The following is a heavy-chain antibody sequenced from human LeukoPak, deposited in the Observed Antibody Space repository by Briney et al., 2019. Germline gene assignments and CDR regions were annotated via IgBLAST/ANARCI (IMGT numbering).Heavy chain of an antibody. CDR1: GFTFNNYA. D-gene: IGHD2-8*02. V-gene: IGHV3-23*01. CDR2: ISGSPAST. Sequence: GGSLRLSCAASGFTFNNYAMNWVRQAPGKGLEWVSGISGSPASTFYADSVRGRFSISRDNSKNTLYLQMNSLRAEDTGLYYCMTGMSGTGGARYYFDYQGQGTLVTVST. J-gene: IGHJ4*02. CDR3: MTGMSGTGGARYYFDY.